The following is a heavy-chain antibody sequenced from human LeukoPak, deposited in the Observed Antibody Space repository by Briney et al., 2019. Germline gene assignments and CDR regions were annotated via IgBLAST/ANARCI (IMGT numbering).Heavy chain of an antibody. Sequence: ASVKVSCKAPGYTFTSYDINWVRQATGQGLEWMGWMNPSSGNTGYAQKFQGRVTITRNTSISTAYMELSSLRSEDTAVYYYARGRIKTDYWGQGTLVTVSS. CDR3: ARGRIKTDY. CDR2: MNPSSGNT. J-gene: IGHJ4*02. V-gene: IGHV1-8*03. CDR1: GYTFTSYD. D-gene: IGHD2-15*01.